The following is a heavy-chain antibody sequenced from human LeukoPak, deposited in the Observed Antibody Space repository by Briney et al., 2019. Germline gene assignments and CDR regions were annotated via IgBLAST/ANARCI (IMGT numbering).Heavy chain of an antibody. V-gene: IGHV4-59*08. Sequence: SETLSLTCTVSGGSISSYYWSWIRQPPGKGLEWIGYIYYSGSTNYNPSLKSRVTISVDTSKNQFSLKLSSVTAAGTAVYYCARLTATYGMDVWGQGTTVTVSS. CDR3: ARLTATYGMDV. CDR1: GGSISSYY. CDR2: IYYSGST. J-gene: IGHJ6*02. D-gene: IGHD4-17*01.